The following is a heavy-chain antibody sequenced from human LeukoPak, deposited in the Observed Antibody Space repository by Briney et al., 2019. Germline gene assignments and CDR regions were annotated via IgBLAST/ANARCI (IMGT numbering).Heavy chain of an antibody. Sequence: ASVKVSCKASGYTFTDYQIHWVRQTPGQGLEWMGWINTHNGDTNYAQKLQGRVTMTTDTSTSTAYMELRSLRSDDTAVYYCARDGYRLSGYFYYMDVWGKGTTVTVSS. D-gene: IGHD2-2*03. CDR3: ARDGYRLSGYFYYMDV. CDR2: INTHNGDT. J-gene: IGHJ6*03. CDR1: GYTFTDYQ. V-gene: IGHV1-18*01.